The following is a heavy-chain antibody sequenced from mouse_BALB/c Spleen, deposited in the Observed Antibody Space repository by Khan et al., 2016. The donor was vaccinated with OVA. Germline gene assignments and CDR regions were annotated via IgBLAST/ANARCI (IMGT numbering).Heavy chain of an antibody. CDR3: ARPSQYTRDFEV. Sequence: EVKLVESGAELVKPGASVKLSCTASGFNIKDTYLHWVKQRPEQGLEWIGRIAPATGNTQYDPKFQGKATITSDTSSNTSYLTFNSLTSEDTGVDDCARPSQYTRDFEVWGAGTTVTVSS. J-gene: IGHJ1*01. V-gene: IGHV14-3*02. D-gene: IGHD3-1*01. CDR2: IAPATGNT. CDR1: GFNIKDTY.